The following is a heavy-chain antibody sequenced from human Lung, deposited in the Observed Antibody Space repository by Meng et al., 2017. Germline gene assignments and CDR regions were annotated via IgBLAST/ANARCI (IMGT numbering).Heavy chain of an antibody. CDR3: ARGPTTMAHDFDY. D-gene: IGHD4-11*01. CDR1: GGSFSDYY. J-gene: IGHJ4*02. CDR2: INHSGST. Sequence: QVQLQEWGPGLLNPSEPLSLTCVVSGGSFSDYYWSWIRQPPGKGLEWIGEINHSGSTNYNPSLESRATISVDTSQNNLSLKLSSVTAADSAVYYCARGPTTMAHDFDYWGQGTLVTVSS. V-gene: IGHV4-34*01.